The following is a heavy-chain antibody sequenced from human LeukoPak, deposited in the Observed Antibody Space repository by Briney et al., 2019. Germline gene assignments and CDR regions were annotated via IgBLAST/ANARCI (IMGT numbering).Heavy chain of an antibody. CDR3: ARFGLMSAFDI. Sequence: PGGSLRLSCVGSGFTFSDYSMHWVRQAPGKGLEYVSAISTDGDNTYYADSVKGRFTISRDNSKNTLNLQMGCLRAEDMAVYYCARFGLMSAFDIWGQGRMVTVSS. J-gene: IGHJ3*02. CDR2: ISTDGDNT. V-gene: IGHV3-64*02. CDR1: GFTFSDYS. D-gene: IGHD2-8*01.